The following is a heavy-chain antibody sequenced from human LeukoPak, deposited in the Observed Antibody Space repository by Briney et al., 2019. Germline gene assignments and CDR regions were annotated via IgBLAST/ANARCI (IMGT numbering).Heavy chain of an antibody. V-gene: IGHV1-8*01. CDR2: MNPNSGNT. J-gene: IGHJ6*02. D-gene: IGHD1-14*01. CDR3: ARFRPNHPGEYYYYYGMDV. CDR1: GYTFTSYD. Sequence: AASVKVSCKASGYTFTSYDINWVRQATGQGLEWMGWMNPNSGNTGYAQKFQGRVTMTRNTSISTAYMELSSLRSEDTAVYYCARFRPNHPGEYYYYYGMDVWGQGTTVTVSS.